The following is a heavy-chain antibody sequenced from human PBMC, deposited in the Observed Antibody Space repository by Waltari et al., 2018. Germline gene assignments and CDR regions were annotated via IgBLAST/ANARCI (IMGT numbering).Heavy chain of an antibody. CDR2: ISYDGSNK. D-gene: IGHD6-19*01. V-gene: IGHV3-30*01. CDR1: GFTFSRYA. CDR3: ARDVIGPQWLDFSSMDY. J-gene: IGHJ4*02. Sequence: QVQLVESGGGVVQPGRSLRLSCAASGFTFSRYALHWVRQAPGKGLEWVAVISYDGSNKYYADSVKGRFTISRDNSKNTLYLQMNSLRAEDTAVYYCARDVIGPQWLDFSSMDYWGQGTLVTVSS.